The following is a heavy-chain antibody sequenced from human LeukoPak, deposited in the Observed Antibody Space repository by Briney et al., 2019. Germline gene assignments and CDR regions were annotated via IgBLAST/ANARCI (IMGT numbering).Heavy chain of an antibody. CDR3: AGVIGVVVPAAISPPINYYYDMDV. D-gene: IGHD2-2*01. CDR1: GGSISSYY. V-gene: IGHV4-59*01. CDR2: IYYSGST. J-gene: IGHJ6*02. Sequence: SETLSLTCTVSGGSISSYYWSWIRQPPGKGLEWIGYIYYSGSTNYNLSLKSRVTISVDTSKNQFSLKLSSVTAADTAVYYCAGVIGVVVPAAISPPINYYYDMDVWGQGTTVTVSS.